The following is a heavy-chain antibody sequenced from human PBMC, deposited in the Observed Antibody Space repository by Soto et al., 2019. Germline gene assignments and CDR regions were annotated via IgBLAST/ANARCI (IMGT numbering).Heavy chain of an antibody. CDR2: ISGSGNKT. J-gene: IGHJ4*02. D-gene: IGHD4-17*01. V-gene: IGHV3-23*01. Sequence: EVQLLESGGSLVQPGGSLRLSCAASGFSFSPYAMSWVRQAPGKGLEWVSGISGSGNKTYYADSVKGRFTISRDNSKDTLYLQMTGLRAEDTAVYYCAGGVRLHFDKWGQGTLVTVSS. CDR1: GFSFSPYA. CDR3: AGGVRLHFDK.